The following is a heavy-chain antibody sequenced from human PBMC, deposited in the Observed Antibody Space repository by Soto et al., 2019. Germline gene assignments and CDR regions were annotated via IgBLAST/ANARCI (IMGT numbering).Heavy chain of an antibody. CDR1: GGSISSGDYY. CDR2: IYYSGST. V-gene: IGHV4-30-4*01. CDR3: ARSGDYGYPTLFDP. D-gene: IGHD5-18*01. J-gene: IGHJ5*02. Sequence: SETLSLTCTVSGGSISSGDYYWSWIRQPPGKGLEWIGYIYYSGSTYYNPSLKSRVTISVDTSKNQFSLKLSSVTAADTAVYYCARSGDYGYPTLFDPWGQGTLATVSS.